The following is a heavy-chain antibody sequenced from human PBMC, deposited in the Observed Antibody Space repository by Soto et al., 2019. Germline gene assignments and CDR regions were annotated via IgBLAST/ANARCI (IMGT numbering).Heavy chain of an antibody. V-gene: IGHV1-3*01. J-gene: IGHJ5*02. D-gene: IGHD3-10*01. CDR1: GYTFTSYA. Sequence: ASVKVSCKASGYTFTSYAMHWVRQAPGQRLEWMGWINAGNGNTKYSQKFQGRVTITRDTSASTAYMELSSLRSEDTAVYYCARCGLTWFGELLSPFDPWGQGTLVTVSS. CDR3: ARCGLTWFGELLSPFDP. CDR2: INAGNGNT.